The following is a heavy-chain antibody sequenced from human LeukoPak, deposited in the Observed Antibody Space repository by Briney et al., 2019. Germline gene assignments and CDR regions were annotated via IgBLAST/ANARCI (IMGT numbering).Heavy chain of an antibody. CDR2: IYSGGST. Sequence: GGSLRLSCAASGFTVSSNYMSWVRQAPGKGLEWVSLIYSGGSTYYTDSVKGRFTISKDNSKNTLYLQMNSLRGEDTAVYYCARAPAAAARAFYIWGRGTMVTVSS. CDR1: GFTVSSNY. J-gene: IGHJ3*02. D-gene: IGHD6-13*01. CDR3: ARAPAAAARAFYI. V-gene: IGHV3-53*01.